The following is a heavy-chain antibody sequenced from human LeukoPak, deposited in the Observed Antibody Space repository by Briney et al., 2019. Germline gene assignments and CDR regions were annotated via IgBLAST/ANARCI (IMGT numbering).Heavy chain of an antibody. CDR3: ARTSIVVVVAATPNVYWFDP. CDR1: GGSISRGGYS. J-gene: IGHJ5*02. Sequence: SQTLSLTCAVSGGSISRGGYSWSWIRQPPGKGLEWIGYIYHSGSTYYNPSLKSRVTISVDRSKNQFSLKLSSVTAADTAVYYCARTSIVVVVAATPNVYWFDPWGQGTLVTVSS. CDR2: IYHSGST. V-gene: IGHV4-30-2*01. D-gene: IGHD2-15*01.